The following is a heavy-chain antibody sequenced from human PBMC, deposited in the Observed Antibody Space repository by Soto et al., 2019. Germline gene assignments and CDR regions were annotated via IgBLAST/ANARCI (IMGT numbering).Heavy chain of an antibody. CDR2: IAFTGSAT. CDR1: GFTFHDYA. J-gene: IGHJ4*02. CDR3: AKGDGLVIIYFDY. Sequence: GGSLRLSCATSGFTFHDYAMSWVRQAPGKGLEWVSAIAFTGSATYYADSVKGRFTISRDNSKNTLYLQMNSLRAEDTAVYYCAKGDGLVIIYFDYWGQGTLVTVSS. D-gene: IGHD3-9*01. V-gene: IGHV3-23*05.